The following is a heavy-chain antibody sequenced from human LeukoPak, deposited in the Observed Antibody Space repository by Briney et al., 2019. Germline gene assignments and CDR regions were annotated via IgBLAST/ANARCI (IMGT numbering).Heavy chain of an antibody. V-gene: IGHV4-34*01. J-gene: IGHJ4*02. CDR2: INHSGST. D-gene: IGHD2-15*01. Sequence: KPSETLSLTCAVYGGSFSGYHWSWIRQPPGKGLEWIGEINHSGSTNYNPSLKSRVTISVDTSKNQFSLKLSSVTAADTAVYYCARARRDCSGGSCYTKPYDYWGQGTLVTVSS. CDR1: GGSFSGYH. CDR3: ARARRDCSGGSCYTKPYDY.